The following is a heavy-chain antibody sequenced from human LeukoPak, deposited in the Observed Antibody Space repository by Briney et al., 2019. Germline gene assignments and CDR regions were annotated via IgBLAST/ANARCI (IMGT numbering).Heavy chain of an antibody. CDR1: GFTVSSNY. D-gene: IGHD3-10*01. J-gene: IGHJ5*02. Sequence: PGGSLRPSCAASGFTVSSNYMSWVRQAPGKGLEWVSVIYSGGSTYYADSVKGRFTISRDNSKNTLYLQMNSLRAEDTAVYYCARSNYGSGSYYSLRWFDPWGQGTLVTVSS. V-gene: IGHV3-53*01. CDR2: IYSGGST. CDR3: ARSNYGSGSYYSLRWFDP.